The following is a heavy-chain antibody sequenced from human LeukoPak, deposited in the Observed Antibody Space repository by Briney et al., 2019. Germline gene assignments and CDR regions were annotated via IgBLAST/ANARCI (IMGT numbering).Heavy chain of an antibody. V-gene: IGHV3-30-3*02. J-gene: IGHJ4*02. D-gene: IGHD6-25*01. Sequence: GTSLRLSCAVSGFAFSSLAMHWVRQAPGKGLEWVAFISYDGNNQYYADSVKGRFTISRDNSENTLYLQMYSLRAEDTAVYYCAKFFAPSGGASGWIWTIDNWGQGTLVIVSS. CDR3: AKFFAPSGGASGWIWTIDN. CDR1: GFAFSSLA. CDR2: ISYDGNNQ.